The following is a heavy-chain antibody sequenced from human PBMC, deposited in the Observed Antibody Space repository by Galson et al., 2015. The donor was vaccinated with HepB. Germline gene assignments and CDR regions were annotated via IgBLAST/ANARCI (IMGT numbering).Heavy chain of an antibody. CDR2: INPSGGST. CDR3: ATSTRLYGMDV. Sequence: SVKVSCKASGYTFTSYYMHWVRQAPGQGLEWMGIINPSGGSTSYAQKFQGRVTMTRDTSTSTVYMELSSLRSEDTAVYYCATSTRLYGMDVWGQGTTVTVSS. V-gene: IGHV1-46*01. CDR1: GYTFTSYY. J-gene: IGHJ6*02. D-gene: IGHD2-2*01.